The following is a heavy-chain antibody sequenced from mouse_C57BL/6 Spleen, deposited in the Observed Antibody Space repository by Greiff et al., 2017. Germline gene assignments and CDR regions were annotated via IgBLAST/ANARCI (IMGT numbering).Heavy chain of an antibody. V-gene: IGHV14-4*01. J-gene: IGHJ3*01. D-gene: IGHD1-1*01. CDR1: GFNIQDDY. CDR3: TRLNDGSSYRFAY. CDR2: IDPEHGAT. Sequence: VQLQQSGAELVRPGASVKLSCTASGFNIQDDYMHWVKQRPEQGLEWIGWIDPEHGATEYASKFQGKATITAYTSSNTAYLQLSSLTSEDTAVYYCTRLNDGSSYRFAYWGQGTLVTVSA.